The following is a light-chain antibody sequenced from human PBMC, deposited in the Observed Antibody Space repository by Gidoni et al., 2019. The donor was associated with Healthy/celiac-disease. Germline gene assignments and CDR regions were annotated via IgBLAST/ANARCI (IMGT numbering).Light chain of an antibody. J-gene: IGKJ2*01. CDR1: QSISSY. Sequence: DIQMTQSPSSLSASVGDRVTITCRASQSISSYLNWYQQKPGKAPKLLIYAASSLQSGVPSRFSGSGSGTDFTLTISSVQPEDFANYYCQQSYSTPPYTFXQXTKLEIK. V-gene: IGKV1-39*01. CDR2: AAS. CDR3: QQSYSTPPYT.